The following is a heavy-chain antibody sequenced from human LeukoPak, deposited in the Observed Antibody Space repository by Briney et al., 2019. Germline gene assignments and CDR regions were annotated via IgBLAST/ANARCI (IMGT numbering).Heavy chain of an antibody. V-gene: IGHV3-30*03. CDR1: GFTFSSYG. D-gene: IGHD6-19*01. CDR3: ARDYSSGWVDY. Sequence: GRSLRLSCAASGFTFSSYGMHWVRQAPGKGLEWVADISYDGDTEYYTDSVKGRFTISRDNSKNTLYLQMSSLRAEDTAVYYCARDYSSGWVDYWGQGTLVTVSS. CDR2: ISYDGDTE. J-gene: IGHJ4*02.